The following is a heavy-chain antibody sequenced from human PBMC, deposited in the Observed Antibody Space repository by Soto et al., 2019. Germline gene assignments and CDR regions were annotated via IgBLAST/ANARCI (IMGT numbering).Heavy chain of an antibody. CDR3: ARDGDRGYSYGYFDY. CDR1: GGTFSSYA. J-gene: IGHJ4*02. V-gene: IGHV1-69*13. Sequence: SVKDSCKASGGTFSSYAISWVRQAPGQGLEWMGGIIPIFGTANYAQKFQGRVTITADESTSTAYMELSSLSSEDTAVYYCARDGDRGYSYGYFDYWGQGTLVTVSS. D-gene: IGHD5-18*01. CDR2: IIPIFGTA.